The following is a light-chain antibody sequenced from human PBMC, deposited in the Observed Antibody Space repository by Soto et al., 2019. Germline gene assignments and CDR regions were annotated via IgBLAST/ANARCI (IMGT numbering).Light chain of an antibody. V-gene: IGLV2-14*01. CDR1: SSDFGGYNF. CDR2: EVS. Sequence: LTQPASVSGSPGQSITISCTGTSSDFGGYNFVSWYQLHPGKAPKLIIYEVSDRPSGVSSRFSGSKSGNTASLTISGLQAEDEADYFCCSYTSSSTYVFGTGTKV. CDR3: CSYTSSSTYV. J-gene: IGLJ1*01.